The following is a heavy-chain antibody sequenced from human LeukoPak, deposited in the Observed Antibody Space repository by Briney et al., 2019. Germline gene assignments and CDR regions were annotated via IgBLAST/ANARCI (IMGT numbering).Heavy chain of an antibody. CDR2: IYYSGST. J-gene: IGHJ5*02. CDR1: GGSISSYY. D-gene: IGHD3-10*01. V-gene: IGHV4-59*01. CDR3: ARDGDRTWFGELKGWFDP. Sequence: SETLSFTCTVSGGSISSYYWSWIRQPPGKGLEGIGYIYYSGSTNYNPSLKSRVTISVDTSKNQFSLKLSSVTAADTAVYYCARDGDRTWFGELKGWFDPWGQGTLVTVSS.